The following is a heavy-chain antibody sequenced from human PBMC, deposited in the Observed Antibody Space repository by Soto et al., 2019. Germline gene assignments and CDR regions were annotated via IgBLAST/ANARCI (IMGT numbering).Heavy chain of an antibody. CDR2: ISHSGSP. CDR3: TRGVLA. D-gene: IGHD2-8*01. J-gene: IGHJ5*02. CDR1: GGSVSRGGYS. V-gene: IGHV4-30-2*06. Sequence: QVQLQESASRVVRPSQTLSVTCSVSGGSVSRGGYSCSWIRQSPVKVLEWIGFISHSGSPDYNPSLKRRAHMSVDKSKNQVSMELSSGTASDTAVYYCTRGVLAWGPVTLVTVSS.